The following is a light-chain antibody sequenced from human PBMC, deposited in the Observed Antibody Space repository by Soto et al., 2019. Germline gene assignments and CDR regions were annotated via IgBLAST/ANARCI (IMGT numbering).Light chain of an antibody. CDR2: GNN. Sequence: SVLTQPPSVSGAPGQRVTISCTGSSSNFGAGYDVHWYQQVPGTAPKLLIYGNNNRPSGVPDRFSGSKSGTSASLAITGLQAEDEADYYCQSYDSSLSGYVFGTGTKVTVL. CDR3: QSYDSSLSGYV. J-gene: IGLJ1*01. V-gene: IGLV1-40*01. CDR1: SSNFGAGYD.